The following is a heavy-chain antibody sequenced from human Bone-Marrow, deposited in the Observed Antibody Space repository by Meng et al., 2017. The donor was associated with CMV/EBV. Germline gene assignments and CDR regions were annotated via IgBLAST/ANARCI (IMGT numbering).Heavy chain of an antibody. D-gene: IGHD6-19*01. CDR3: ARDKYSSGWEVFRFDY. V-gene: IGHV3-7*01. Sequence: GESLKISCAASGFTLSTYWMTWVRQAPGKGLESVANIKQDGSEKYYLDSVKGRFTISRDNAKNSLYLQMNSLRAEDTAVYYCARDKYSSGWEVFRFDYWGQGTLVTVSS. J-gene: IGHJ4*02. CDR1: GFTLSTYW. CDR2: IKQDGSEK.